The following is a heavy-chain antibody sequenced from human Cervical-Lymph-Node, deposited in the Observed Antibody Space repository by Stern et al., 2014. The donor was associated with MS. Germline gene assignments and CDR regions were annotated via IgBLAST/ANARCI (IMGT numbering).Heavy chain of an antibody. Sequence: QVQLVQSGGGVVQPGRSLRLSCAGSGFTFSNYGMHWVRQAPGKGLECVAHVSYDGSNKFYADSVKGRFTISRDNSKKTLYLQMNSLRAEDTAVYYCAKRGAYYDFDYWGQGTLVTVSS. V-gene: IGHV3-30*18. CDR1: GFTFSNYG. CDR3: AKRGAYYDFDY. D-gene: IGHD4-17*01. CDR2: VSYDGSNK. J-gene: IGHJ4*02.